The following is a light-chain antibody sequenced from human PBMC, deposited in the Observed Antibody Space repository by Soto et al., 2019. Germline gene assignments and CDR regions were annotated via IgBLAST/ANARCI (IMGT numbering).Light chain of an antibody. CDR3: QQGSSFPWT. CDR2: AAS. Sequence: DIQMTQSPSSVSASVGDSVTITSRASQDIDSWLAWYQQKPGKAPNLLIYAASSLQSGVPSRFSGSGSGTDFTFTISSLQPEDFGIYYCQQGSSFPWTFGQGTKVEIK. CDR1: QDIDSW. V-gene: IGKV1-12*01. J-gene: IGKJ1*01.